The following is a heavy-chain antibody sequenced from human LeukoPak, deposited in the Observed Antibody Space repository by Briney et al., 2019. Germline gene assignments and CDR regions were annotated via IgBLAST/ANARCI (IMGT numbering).Heavy chain of an antibody. Sequence: GGSLRLSCAASGFTFSSYAMSWVRQTPGKGLEWVSAISGSGGSTYYADSVKGRFTISRDNSKNMLYLQMNSLKTEDTAVYYCTRSGYPFDYWGQGTLVTVSS. V-gene: IGHV3-23*01. CDR1: GFTFSSYA. CDR3: TRSGYPFDY. D-gene: IGHD5-12*01. CDR2: ISGSGGST. J-gene: IGHJ4*02.